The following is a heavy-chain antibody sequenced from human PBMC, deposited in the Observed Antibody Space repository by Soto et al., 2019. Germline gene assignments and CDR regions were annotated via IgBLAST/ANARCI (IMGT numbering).Heavy chain of an antibody. D-gene: IGHD2-2*03. CDR2: IYYSGST. J-gene: IGHJ6*03. V-gene: IGHV4-31*03. CDR1: GGSISSGGYY. Sequence: SETLSLTCTVSGGSISSGGYYWSWIRQHPGKGLEWIGYIYYSGSTYYNPSLKSRVTISVDTSKNQFSLKLSSVTAADTAVYYCARESMDIVVVPDEDYYYMDVWGKGTTVTVSS. CDR3: ARESMDIVVVPDEDYYYMDV.